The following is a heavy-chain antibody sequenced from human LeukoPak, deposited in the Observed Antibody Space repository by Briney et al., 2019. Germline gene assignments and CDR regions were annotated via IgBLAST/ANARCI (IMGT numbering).Heavy chain of an antibody. J-gene: IGHJ4*02. CDR1: GFTFTTYP. V-gene: IGHV3-23*01. Sequence: GSLRLSCAASGFTFTTYPMSWVRQAPGKGLEWVSAISASGGGTYYADSVKGRFTISRDNSRSTVFLQMSSLRAEDTAVYYCARGISGSPRAFDYWGQGTLVTVSS. D-gene: IGHD1-26*01. CDR2: ISASGGGT. CDR3: ARGISGSPRAFDY.